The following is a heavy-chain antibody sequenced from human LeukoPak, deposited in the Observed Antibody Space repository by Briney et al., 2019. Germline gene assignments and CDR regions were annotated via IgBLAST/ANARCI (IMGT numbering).Heavy chain of an antibody. J-gene: IGHJ4*02. V-gene: IGHV3-23*01. CDR2: IYDDNT. D-gene: IGHD3-10*01. Sequence: GGSLRLSCAASGFTVSAYAMAWVRQAPGKGLEWVSTIYDDNTYYADSVKGRFAISIDNSKNTLYLQMNSLRVEDTAVYFCAARKVRGVWFYLDYWGQGTLVTVSS. CDR1: GFTVSAYA. CDR3: AARKVRGVWFYLDY.